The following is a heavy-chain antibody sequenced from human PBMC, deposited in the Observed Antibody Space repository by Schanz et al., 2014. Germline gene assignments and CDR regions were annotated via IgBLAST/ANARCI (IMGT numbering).Heavy chain of an antibody. J-gene: IGHJ4*02. Sequence: EVQLVESGGGLVQPGGSLRLSCAASGFTFSSYAMTWVRQAPGMGLEWVSAISGRDGSTNYADSVKGRFTISRDNAKSSLYLQMNSLRVEDTAVYYCAASSGWHPSTDYWGQGTLVTVSS. D-gene: IGHD6-19*01. CDR3: AASSGWHPSTDY. CDR2: ISGRDGST. V-gene: IGHV3-23*04. CDR1: GFTFSSYA.